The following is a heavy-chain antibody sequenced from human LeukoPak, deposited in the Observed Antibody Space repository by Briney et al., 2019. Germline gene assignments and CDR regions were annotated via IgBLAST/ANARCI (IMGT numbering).Heavy chain of an antibody. CDR3: ARGLEMATIPGGY. D-gene: IGHD5-24*01. CDR1: GYTFTSYD. V-gene: IGHV1-8*01. CDR2: MNPNSGNA. Sequence: ASVKVSCKASGYTFTSYDINWVRQATGQGLEWMGWMNPNSGNAGYAQKFQGRVTMTRNTSISTAYMELSSLRSEDTAVYYCARGLEMATIPGGYWGQGTLVTVSS. J-gene: IGHJ4*02.